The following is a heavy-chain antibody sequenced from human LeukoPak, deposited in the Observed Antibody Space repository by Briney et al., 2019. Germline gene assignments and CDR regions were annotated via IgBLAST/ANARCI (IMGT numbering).Heavy chain of an antibody. CDR3: ARPSPPLVT. CDR2: INHSGSA. V-gene: IGHV4-34*01. J-gene: IGHJ3*01. Sequence: PSETLSLTCAVYGGSFSGYYWNWIRQPPGKGLEWIGEINHSGSANYNPSLKSRVTIPVDTSKNQFSLKLSSVTAADTAVYYCARPSPPLVTWGQGTMVTVSS. CDR1: GGSFSGYY. D-gene: IGHD2-15*01.